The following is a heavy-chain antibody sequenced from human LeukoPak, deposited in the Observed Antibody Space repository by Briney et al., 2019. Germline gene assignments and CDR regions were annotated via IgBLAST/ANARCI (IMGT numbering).Heavy chain of an antibody. CDR1: GGSFSGYY. CDR3: ARRRGYSYGYTRGYYMDV. CDR2: INHSGST. V-gene: IGHV4-34*01. J-gene: IGHJ6*03. D-gene: IGHD5-18*01. Sequence: SETLSLTCAVYGGSFSGYYWSWIRQPPGKGLEWIGEINHSGSTNYNPSLKSRVTISVDTSKNQFSLKLSSVTAADTAVYYCARRRGYSYGYTRGYYMDVWGKGTTVTVSS.